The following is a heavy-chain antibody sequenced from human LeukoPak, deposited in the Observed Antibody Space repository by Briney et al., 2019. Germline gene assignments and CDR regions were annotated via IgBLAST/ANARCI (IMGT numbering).Heavy chain of an antibody. V-gene: IGHV4-39*01. CDR3: ARPSGSHSYYGMDV. D-gene: IGHD1-26*01. J-gene: IGHJ6*02. CDR1: GGSISSSSYY. Sequence: PSETLSLTCTVSGGSISSSSYYWGWIRQPPGKGLEWIGSIYYSGSTYYNPSLKSRVTISVDTSKNQFSLKLSSVTAADTAVYYCARPSGSHSYYGMDVWGQGTTVTVSS. CDR2: IYYSGST.